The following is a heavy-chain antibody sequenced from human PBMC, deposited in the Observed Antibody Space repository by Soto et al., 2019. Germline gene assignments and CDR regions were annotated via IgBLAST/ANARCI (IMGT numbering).Heavy chain of an antibody. V-gene: IGHV4-34*01. CDR2: IDHIGRT. Sequence: QVQLHQWGAGMLKPSETLSLTCAVYYESFSSFYWTWIRQSPGKGLEWVVDIDHIGRTNYNPSLKSRVTISVDKSKNQFSLKVTSVTAADTAMYYCARPKYCSSTICSLVWYYWGQGTLVTVSS. CDR3: ARPKYCSSTICSLVWYY. CDR1: YESFSSFY. J-gene: IGHJ4*02. D-gene: IGHD2-2*01.